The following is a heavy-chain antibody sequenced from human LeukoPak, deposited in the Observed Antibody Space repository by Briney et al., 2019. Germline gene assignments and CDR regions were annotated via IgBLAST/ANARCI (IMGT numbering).Heavy chain of an antibody. J-gene: IGHJ5*02. CDR2: ITPIIDSS. Sequence: GASVTVSCTASGGTLNTHIFTWVRQAPGQGLEWMGKITPIIDSSKYAPQFQGRLTITADKYTGTVYMDLTSLRSDDTAVYYCARVNLRGSQYNWFDPWGQGTLVTVSS. V-gene: IGHV1-69*08. D-gene: IGHD3-10*01. CDR1: GGTLNTHI. CDR3: ARVNLRGSQYNWFDP.